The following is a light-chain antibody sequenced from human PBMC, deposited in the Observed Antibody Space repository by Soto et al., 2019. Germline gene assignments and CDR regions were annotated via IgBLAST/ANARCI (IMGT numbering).Light chain of an antibody. V-gene: IGLV1-44*01. CDR2: RNN. Sequence: QSELTQPPSASGTPGQRVTISCSGSNSNIGRNTVNWYQQLPGTAPKLLIYRNNQRPSGVPDRFSGSKSGTSASLAISGLQSDDESDYYCASWDDGLTGYVFGTGTKVTVL. J-gene: IGLJ1*01. CDR3: ASWDDGLTGYV. CDR1: NSNIGRNT.